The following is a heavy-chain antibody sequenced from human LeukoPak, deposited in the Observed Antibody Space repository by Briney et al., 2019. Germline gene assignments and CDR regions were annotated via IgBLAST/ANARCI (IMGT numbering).Heavy chain of an antibody. CDR1: GGSISSYY. D-gene: IGHD6-6*01. Sequence: SETLSLTCTVSGGSISSYYWSWIRQPPGKGLEWIGYIYYSGSTNYNPSPKSRVTISVDTSKNQFSLKLSSVTAADTAVYYCAVSIAARPENFDYWGQGTLVTVSS. CDR2: IYYSGST. V-gene: IGHV4-59*01. CDR3: AVSIAARPENFDY. J-gene: IGHJ4*02.